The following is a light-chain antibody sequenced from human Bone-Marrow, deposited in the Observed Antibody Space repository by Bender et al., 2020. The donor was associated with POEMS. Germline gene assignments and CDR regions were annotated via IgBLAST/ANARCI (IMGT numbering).Light chain of an antibody. CDR2: DVS. J-gene: IGLJ3*02. Sequence: QSALTQPPSASGSPGQSITISCTGTYSDIGGYKYVSWYQHHPGKAPQLIIFDVSYRPSGVPNRFSGSKSGNTATLTISGLQAEDEADYYCSSYAGSYTSVFGGGTKLTVL. CDR1: YSDIGGYKY. CDR3: SSYAGSYTSV. V-gene: IGLV2-14*03.